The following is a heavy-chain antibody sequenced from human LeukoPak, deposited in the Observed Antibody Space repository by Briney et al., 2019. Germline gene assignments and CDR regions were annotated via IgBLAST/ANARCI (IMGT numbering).Heavy chain of an antibody. J-gene: IGHJ6*02. CDR2: IKQDGSEK. CDR3: AREAVVVAGYYYYGMDV. CDR1: GFTFSSDW. D-gene: IGHD2-15*01. Sequence: GGSLRLSCAASGFTFSSDWMSWVRQARGKGLEWVANIKQDGSEKYYVDSVKGRFTISRDNAKNSLYLQMNSLRAEDTAVYYCAREAVVVAGYYYYGMDVWGQGTTVTVSS. V-gene: IGHV3-7*03.